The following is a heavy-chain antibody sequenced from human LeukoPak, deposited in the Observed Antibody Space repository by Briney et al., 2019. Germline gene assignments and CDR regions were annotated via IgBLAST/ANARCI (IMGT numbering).Heavy chain of an antibody. D-gene: IGHD2-2*01. CDR3: ARDGEYCSSTSCYFDP. V-gene: IGHV4-31*03. J-gene: IGHJ5*02. CDR2: IYYSGSS. Sequence: PSETLSLTCTVSGGSISSGVYYCSWIRQHPGKGLESIGYIYYSGSSYYTRSLKSRLTISVDTSKNQFSLKLSSVTAADTALYYCARDGEYCSSTSCYFDPWGQGILVTVSS. CDR1: GGSISSGVYY.